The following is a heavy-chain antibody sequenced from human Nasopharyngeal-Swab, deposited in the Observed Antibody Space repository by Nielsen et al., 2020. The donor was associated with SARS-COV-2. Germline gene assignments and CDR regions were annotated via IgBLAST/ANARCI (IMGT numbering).Heavy chain of an antibody. CDR3: ARDSPDSSGYYPIDY. J-gene: IGHJ4*02. D-gene: IGHD3-22*01. CDR1: GFTFSSYS. V-gene: IGHV3-21*01. CDR2: ISSSSSYI. Sequence: GGSLRLSCAASGFTFSSYSMNWVRQAPGKGLEWVSSISSSSSYIYYADSVKGRFTISRDNVKNSLYLQMNSLRAEDTAVYYCARDSPDSSGYYPIDYWGQGTLVTVSS.